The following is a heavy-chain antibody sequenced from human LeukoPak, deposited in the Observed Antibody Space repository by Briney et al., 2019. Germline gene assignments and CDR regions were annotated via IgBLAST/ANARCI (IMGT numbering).Heavy chain of an antibody. D-gene: IGHD4-17*01. CDR3: ARDYGDGN. CDR1: GFTFSSYW. V-gene: IGHV3-7*04. Sequence: GGSLRLSCAASGFTFSSYWMTWVRQAPGKGLEWVANIKPDGSDKYYVDSVRGRFTISRDNAKNSLYLQMNSLRAEDTAVYYCARDYGDGNWGQGTLVTVSS. CDR2: IKPDGSDK. J-gene: IGHJ4*02.